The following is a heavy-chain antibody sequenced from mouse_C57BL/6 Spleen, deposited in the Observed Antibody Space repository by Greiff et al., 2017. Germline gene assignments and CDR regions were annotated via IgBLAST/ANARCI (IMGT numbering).Heavy chain of an antibody. CDR3: ARSGDYGSSPYWYSDV. Sequence: VQLQESGPELVKPGASVKISCKASGYAFSSSWMNWVKQRPGTGLEWIGRIYPGDGDTNYNGKFKGKATLTADKSSSTAYMQLSSLTSEDSAVYFCARSGDYGSSPYWYSDVWGTGTTVTVSS. J-gene: IGHJ1*03. CDR1: GYAFSSSW. CDR2: IYPGDGDT. V-gene: IGHV1-82*01. D-gene: IGHD1-1*01.